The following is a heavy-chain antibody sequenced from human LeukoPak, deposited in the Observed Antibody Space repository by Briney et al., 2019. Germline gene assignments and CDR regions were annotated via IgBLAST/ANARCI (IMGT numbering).Heavy chain of an antibody. V-gene: IGHV4-38-2*02. Sequence: SETLSLTCSVSGYAISSGYYWGWIRQPPGKGLEWIGSIYYSGSTHYNPSLKSRVTISVDTSKNQFSLKLSSVTAADTAVYYCARTAHYYDILTGYSTYYFDYWGQGTLVTVSS. CDR3: ARTAHYYDILTGYSTYYFDY. J-gene: IGHJ4*02. CDR1: GYAISSGYY. D-gene: IGHD3-9*01. CDR2: IYYSGST.